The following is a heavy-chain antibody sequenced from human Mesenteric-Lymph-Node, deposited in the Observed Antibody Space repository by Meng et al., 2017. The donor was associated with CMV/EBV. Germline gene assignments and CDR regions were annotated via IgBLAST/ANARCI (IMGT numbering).Heavy chain of an antibody. CDR3: ARDYRPYSSSSQAGFDP. V-gene: IGHV3-7*03. J-gene: IGHJ5*02. CDR2: IKRDGSDK. Sequence: GGSLRLSCAGSGFTFSDYWMTWIRQAPGKGLEWVAYIKRDGSDKYYVDSVKGRFTISRDNAKNSLSLQMNSLRAEDTAFYHCARDYRPYSSSSQAGFDPWGQGTLVTVSS. D-gene: IGHD6-6*01. CDR1: GFTFSDYW.